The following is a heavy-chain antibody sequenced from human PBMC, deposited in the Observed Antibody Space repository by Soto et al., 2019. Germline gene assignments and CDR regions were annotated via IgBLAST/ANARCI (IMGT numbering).Heavy chain of an antibody. CDR3: ERDLGWAFDC. CDR1: GFTFSSFS. Sequence: EVQLVESGGGLVQRGGSLRLSCAASGFTFSSFSMTWVRQAPGRGLEWISYIGGGGRLISYADSVKGRFAISRDNAQNSLYLQMDSLRDEDTAVYYCERDLGWAFDCWGQGTLVTVSS. CDR2: IGGGGRLI. D-gene: IGHD6-19*01. V-gene: IGHV3-48*02. J-gene: IGHJ4*02.